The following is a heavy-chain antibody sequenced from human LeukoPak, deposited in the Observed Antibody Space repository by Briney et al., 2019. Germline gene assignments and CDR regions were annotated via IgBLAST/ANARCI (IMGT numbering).Heavy chain of an antibody. CDR2: IYYSGST. J-gene: IGHJ4*02. Sequence: PSETLSLTCTVPGGSISSGGYSWSWIRQHPGKGLEWIGYIYYSGSTYYNPSLKSRVTISVDTSKNQFSLKLSSVTAADTAVYYCARDDGDYYFDYWGQGTLVTVSS. CDR3: ARDDGDYYFDY. V-gene: IGHV4-31*03. D-gene: IGHD4-17*01. CDR1: GGSISSGGYS.